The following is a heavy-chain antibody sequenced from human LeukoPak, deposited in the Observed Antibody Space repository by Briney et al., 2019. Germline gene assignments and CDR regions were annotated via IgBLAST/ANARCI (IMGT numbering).Heavy chain of an antibody. V-gene: IGHV3-20*04. CDR2: INWNGGST. Sequence: GGSLRLSCAASGFTFDDYGMSWVRQAPGKGLEWVSGINWNGGSTGYADSVKGRFTISRDNAKNSLYLQMNSLRAEDTALYYCARVVDYYGSGSYRAPMDVWGKGTTVTVSS. D-gene: IGHD3-10*01. J-gene: IGHJ6*03. CDR3: ARVVDYYGSGSYRAPMDV. CDR1: GFTFDDYG.